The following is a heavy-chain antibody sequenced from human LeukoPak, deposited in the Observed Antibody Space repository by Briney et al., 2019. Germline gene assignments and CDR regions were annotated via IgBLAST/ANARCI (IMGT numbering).Heavy chain of an antibody. CDR3: AKDPYGYNSYYFDY. CDR2: ISSSGGST. J-gene: IGHJ4*02. V-gene: IGHV3-23*01. Sequence: GGSLRLSCAAWGFIFSSYAVSWLRQARGRGVEWVTAISSSGGSTYYADSVKGRFTISRDNSKNTLYLQMNSLRVEDTVVYYCAKDPYGYNSYYFDYWGQGTLGTVSS. D-gene: IGHD5-24*01. CDR1: GFIFSSYA.